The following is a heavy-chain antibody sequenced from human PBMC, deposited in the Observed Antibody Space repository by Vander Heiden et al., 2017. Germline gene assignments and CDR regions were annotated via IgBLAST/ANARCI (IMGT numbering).Heavy chain of an antibody. D-gene: IGHD3-10*01. J-gene: IGHJ4*02. CDR3: AKDRGNKGSFDY. CDR1: GFTFSSYA. Sequence: EVQLLESGGGLVQLVGSLRLSCAASGFTFSSYAMCWVRQAPGKGLEWVSGISGSGGTTYDADSVKGRFTISRDKSKNTLDLQMNTLRDEDTAVYYCAKDRGNKGSFDYWGQGTLVSVSS. V-gene: IGHV3-23*01. CDR2: ISGSGGTT.